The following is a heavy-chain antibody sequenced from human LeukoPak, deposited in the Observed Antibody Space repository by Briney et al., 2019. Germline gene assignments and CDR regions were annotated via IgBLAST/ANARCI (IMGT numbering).Heavy chain of an antibody. D-gene: IGHD3-10*01. CDR1: GASISSYY. CDR2: IYDSGST. Sequence: SETLSLTCTVSGASISSYYWSWIRQPPGKGLEWIGYIYDSGSTNYNPSLKSRVTISVDTSKNQFSLKLSSVTAADTAVYYCARDYYGSGSYRNWFGPWGQGTLVTVSS. V-gene: IGHV4-59*01. J-gene: IGHJ5*02. CDR3: ARDYYGSGSYRNWFGP.